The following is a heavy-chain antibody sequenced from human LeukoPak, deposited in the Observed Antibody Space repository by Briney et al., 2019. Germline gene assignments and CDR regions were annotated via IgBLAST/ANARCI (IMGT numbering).Heavy chain of an antibody. D-gene: IGHD3-3*01. J-gene: IGHJ6*02. CDR1: GGTFSSYT. CDR2: IIPILGTA. CDR3: ARNGIFGVASGVGMDV. Sequence: ASVKVSCKASGGTFSSYTISWVRQAPGQGLEWMGRIIPILGTANYAQKFQGRVTITADKSTSTAYMELSGLRSEDTAVYYCARNGIFGVASGVGMDVWGQGTTVTVSS. V-gene: IGHV1-69*08.